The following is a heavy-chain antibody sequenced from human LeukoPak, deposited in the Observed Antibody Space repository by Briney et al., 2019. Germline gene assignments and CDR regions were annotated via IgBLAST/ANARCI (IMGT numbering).Heavy chain of an antibody. CDR1: GYIFTSYY. Sequence: ASVKVPCTASGYIFTSYYMHWVRQAPGQGLEWMGIINPSGGSTSYAQMFQGRVTMTRDTSTSTVYMELSSLRSEDTAVYYCAAGTRYSGSYFDYWGQGTLVTVSS. CDR3: AAGTRYSGSYFDY. CDR2: INPSGGST. V-gene: IGHV1-46*01. J-gene: IGHJ4*02. D-gene: IGHD1-26*01.